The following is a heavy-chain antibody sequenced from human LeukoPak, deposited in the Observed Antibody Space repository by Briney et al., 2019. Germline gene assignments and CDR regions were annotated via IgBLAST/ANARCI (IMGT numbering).Heavy chain of an antibody. CDR2: IYASGNT. Sequence: PSETLSLTCTVSGGSISSYYWSWIQQPAGKGLEWIGRIYASGNTNYNPSLKSRVTMSVDTSKNLFALKLSSVTAADTAVYYCARQGVATAIDYWGQGTLVTVSS. V-gene: IGHV4-4*07. CDR3: ARQGVATAIDY. J-gene: IGHJ4*02. CDR1: GGSISSYY. D-gene: IGHD2-21*02.